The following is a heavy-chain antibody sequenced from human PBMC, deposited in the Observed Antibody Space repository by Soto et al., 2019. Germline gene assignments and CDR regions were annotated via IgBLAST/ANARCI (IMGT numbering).Heavy chain of an antibody. CDR1: GFTFSSYW. D-gene: IGHD3-22*01. CDR3: ARGGDSSYYDSSGYPAAFDI. CDR2: INRYGSST. V-gene: IGHV3-74*01. Sequence: EVQLVESGGGLVQPGGSQRLSCEGSGFTFSSYWMHWVRQAPGKGLVWVSRINRYGSSTSYADSVKGRFTISRDNAKNTVYLQMNSLRVGDTAVYYCARGGDSSYYDSSGYPAAFDIWGQGTMVTVSS. J-gene: IGHJ3*02.